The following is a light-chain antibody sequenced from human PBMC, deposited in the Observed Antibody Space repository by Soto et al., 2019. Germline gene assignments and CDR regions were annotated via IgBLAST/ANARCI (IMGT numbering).Light chain of an antibody. CDR3: QQLNSYPLT. J-gene: IGKJ4*01. CDR2: DAS. CDR1: HTISTW. V-gene: IGKV1-5*01. Sequence: INMNLSPSTLSVSLGDRVRITCRASHTISTWLAWYQQKPGKAPKLLIFDASTMENGIPARFSGSRSGPEFTLTISSLQPEDFATYYCQQLNSYPLTFGGGTKVDIK.